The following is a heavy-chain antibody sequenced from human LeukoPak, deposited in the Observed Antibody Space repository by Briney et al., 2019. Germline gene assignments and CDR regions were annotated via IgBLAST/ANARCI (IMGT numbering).Heavy chain of an antibody. CDR2: IYYSGST. D-gene: IGHD4-17*01. J-gene: IGHJ6*02. CDR1: GGSISSSSYY. Sequence: PSETLSLTCTVSGGSISSSSYYWGWIRQPPGKGLERIGSIYYSGSTYYNPSLKSRVTISVDTSKNQFSLKLSSVTAADTAVYYCARGYGDSTYYYYGMDVWGQGTTVTVSS. CDR3: ARGYGDSTYYYYGMDV. V-gene: IGHV4-39*01.